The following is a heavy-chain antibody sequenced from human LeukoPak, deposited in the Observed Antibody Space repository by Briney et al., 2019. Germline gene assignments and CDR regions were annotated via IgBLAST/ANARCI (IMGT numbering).Heavy chain of an antibody. J-gene: IGHJ6*03. Sequence: PSETLSLTCTVSGGSISSYYWSWIRQPPGKGLEWIGYIYYSGSTNHNPSLKSRVTISVDTSKNQFSLKLSSVTAADTAVYYCARSLGDYGSGSFSYYYYYMDVWGKGTTVTVSS. D-gene: IGHD3-10*01. CDR2: IYYSGST. CDR1: GGSISSYY. CDR3: ARSLGDYGSGSFSYYYYYMDV. V-gene: IGHV4-59*01.